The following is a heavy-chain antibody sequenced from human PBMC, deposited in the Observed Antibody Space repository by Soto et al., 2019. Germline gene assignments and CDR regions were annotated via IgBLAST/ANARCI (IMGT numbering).Heavy chain of an antibody. D-gene: IGHD2-21*02. CDR1: GGTFSSYA. J-gene: IGHJ4*02. Sequence: ASVKVSCKASGGTFSSYAISWVRQAPGQGLEWMGGIIPIFGTANYAQKFQGRVTITADESTSTAYMELSSLRSEDTAVYYCARGDWGCGGDCYRGSVYWGQGTLVTVSS. CDR2: IIPIFGTA. V-gene: IGHV1-69*13. CDR3: ARGDWGCGGDCYRGSVY.